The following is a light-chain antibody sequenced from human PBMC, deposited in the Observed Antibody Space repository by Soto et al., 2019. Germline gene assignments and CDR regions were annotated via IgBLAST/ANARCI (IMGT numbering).Light chain of an antibody. CDR2: DVS. V-gene: IGLV2-14*04. CDR3: SSYTSATTYV. CDR1: SSDVGAYNY. J-gene: IGLJ1*01. Sequence: SSDVGAYNYDSWYQQYPGEAPRVIIYDVSHRPAGVSNRFSGSKSGNTASLTISGLQTQGEADYYCSSYTSATTYVFGTGTKVTVL.